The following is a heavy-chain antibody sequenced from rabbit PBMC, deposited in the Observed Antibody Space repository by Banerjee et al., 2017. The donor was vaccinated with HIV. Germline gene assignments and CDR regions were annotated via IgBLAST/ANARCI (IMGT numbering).Heavy chain of an antibody. CDR3: ARDVTWGDWDL. J-gene: IGHJ4*01. CDR1: GFTLSGYW. V-gene: IGHV1S40*01. D-gene: IGHD4-1*01. CDR2: IATGSGNT. Sequence: QSLEESGGDLVKPGASLTLTCTASGFTLSGYWMSWVRQAPGKGLEWIGCIATGSGNTYYASWAKGRFTISKTSSTTVTLQMTSLTAADTATYFCARDVTWGDWDLWGPGTLVTVS.